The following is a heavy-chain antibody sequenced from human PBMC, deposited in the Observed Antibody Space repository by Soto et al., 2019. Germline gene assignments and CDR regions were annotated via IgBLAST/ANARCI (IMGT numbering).Heavy chain of an antibody. Sequence: QVQLVQSGDEVKKPGASVKVSCKASGYTFTNYGISWVRQAPGQGLELMGWISPYNGNTKYPQKLQGRVTMTTDTSTRTSYMELRSLRSDDTAVYFCARDGDRCTSTRCSPWPDTHVDLWGRGTLVTVSS. CDR3: ARDGDRCTSTRCSPWPDTHVDL. J-gene: IGHJ2*01. D-gene: IGHD2-2*01. V-gene: IGHV1-18*01. CDR1: GYTFTNYG. CDR2: ISPYNGNT.